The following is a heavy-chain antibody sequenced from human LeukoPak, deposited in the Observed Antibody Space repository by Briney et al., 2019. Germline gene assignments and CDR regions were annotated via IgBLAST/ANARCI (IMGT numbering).Heavy chain of an antibody. D-gene: IGHD5-18*01. J-gene: IGHJ4*02. Sequence: GGSLRLSCAASGFTVRSNYMSWVRQAPGKGMEGVSVISSGGSTYYADSVKGRFTISRVNSKNTLYLQMNTLRAEDTAVFYCARVGPGYSYGYFDYWGQGTLVTVSS. V-gene: IGHV3-66*01. CDR1: GFTVRSNY. CDR2: ISSGGST. CDR3: ARVGPGYSYGYFDY.